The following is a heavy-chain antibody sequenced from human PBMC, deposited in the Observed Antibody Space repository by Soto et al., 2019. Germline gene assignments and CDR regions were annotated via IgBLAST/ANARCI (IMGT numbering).Heavy chain of an antibody. J-gene: IGHJ4*02. D-gene: IGHD3-22*01. V-gene: IGHV3-30-3*01. Sequence: GGSLRLSCAASGFTFSSYAMHWVRQAPGKGLEWVAVISYDGSNKYYADSVKGRFTISRDNSKNTLYLQMNSLRAEDTAVYYCARGRWDSSALFDLNFDYWGQGTLVTVSS. CDR3: ARGRWDSSALFDLNFDY. CDR1: GFTFSSYA. CDR2: ISYDGSNK.